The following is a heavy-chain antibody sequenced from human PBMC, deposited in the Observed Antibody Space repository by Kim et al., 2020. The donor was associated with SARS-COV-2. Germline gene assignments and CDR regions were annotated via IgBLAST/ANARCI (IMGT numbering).Heavy chain of an antibody. D-gene: IGHD3-9*01. CDR2: ISSNGGST. V-gene: IGHV3-64*01. CDR3: ARGTDFDWYLYYYYGMDV. Sequence: GGSLRLSCAASGFTFSRYAMHWVRQAPGKGLEYVSAISSNGGSTYYANSVKGRFTISRDNSKNTLYLQMGSLRAEDMAVYYCARGTDFDWYLYYYYGMDVWGQGTTVTVSS. J-gene: IGHJ6*02. CDR1: GFTFSRYA.